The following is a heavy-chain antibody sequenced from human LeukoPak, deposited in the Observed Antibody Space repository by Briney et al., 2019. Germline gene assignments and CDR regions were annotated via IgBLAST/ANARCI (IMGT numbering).Heavy chain of an antibody. Sequence: GESLKISCKGSVYSFTSYWNSWVLQMPGKGLEWMGRIDPSDSYANYNPSFQGHVTISADKSISTAYLQWSSLKASDTAMYYCARHGLPRYISSWYLDAFDIWGQGTMVTVSS. CDR3: ARHGLPRYISSWYLDAFDI. CDR2: IDPSDSYA. D-gene: IGHD6-13*01. CDR1: VYSFTSYW. V-gene: IGHV5-10-1*01. J-gene: IGHJ3*02.